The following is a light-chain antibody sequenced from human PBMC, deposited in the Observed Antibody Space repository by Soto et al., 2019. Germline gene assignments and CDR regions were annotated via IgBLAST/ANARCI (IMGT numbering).Light chain of an antibody. J-gene: IGKJ1*01. Sequence: DIQMTQSPSSLSASVGDRVTITCRASQGISNYLAWYQQKPGKVPKLLIYAASTLQSGVPSRFSGSGSGTDFTLSNSSLHPEGVATYYCQKYNSASWTFGQGTKVEIK. V-gene: IGKV1-27*01. CDR1: QGISNY. CDR3: QKYNSASWT. CDR2: AAS.